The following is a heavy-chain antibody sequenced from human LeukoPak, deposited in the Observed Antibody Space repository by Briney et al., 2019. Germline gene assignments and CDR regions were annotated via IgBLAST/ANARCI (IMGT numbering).Heavy chain of an antibody. D-gene: IGHD4-11*01. CDR1: GFTVSSNY. V-gene: IGHV3-66*01. Sequence: GGSLRLSCAASGFTVSSNYMSWVRQAPGKGLEWVSVIYSGGSTYYADSVKGRFTISRDNSKNTLYLQMSSLRAEDTAVYYCARVTTRDAFDIWGQGTMVTVSS. J-gene: IGHJ3*02. CDR2: IYSGGST. CDR3: ARVTTRDAFDI.